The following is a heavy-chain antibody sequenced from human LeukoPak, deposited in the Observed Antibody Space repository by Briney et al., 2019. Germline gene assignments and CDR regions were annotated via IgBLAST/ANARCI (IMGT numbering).Heavy chain of an antibody. CDR1: GGSISSYY. J-gene: IGHJ6*02. Sequence: PSETLSLTCTVSGGSISSYYWSWIRQPPGKGLEWIGDIYYSGSTNYNPSLKSRVTISVDTSKNQFSLKLSSVTAADTAVYYCARRLEYGSGSNCRYYGMDVWGLGTTVTVSS. CDR2: IYYSGST. V-gene: IGHV4-59*08. D-gene: IGHD3-10*01. CDR3: ARRLEYGSGSNCRYYGMDV.